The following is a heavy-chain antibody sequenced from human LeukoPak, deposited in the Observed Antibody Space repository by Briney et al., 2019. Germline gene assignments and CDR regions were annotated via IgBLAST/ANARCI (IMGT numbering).Heavy chain of an antibody. J-gene: IGHJ3*02. D-gene: IGHD1-1*01. Sequence: GGSLRLSCAASGFTFSSYAMSWFRQAPGKRLEWVSAISGGGGATFYADSVKGRFTISRDNSKNTLYLQMNGLRAEDTAVYYCAKDRRGNAPRGAFDIWGQGTMVTVSS. CDR3: AKDRRGNAPRGAFDI. CDR2: ISGGGGAT. CDR1: GFTFSSYA. V-gene: IGHV3-23*01.